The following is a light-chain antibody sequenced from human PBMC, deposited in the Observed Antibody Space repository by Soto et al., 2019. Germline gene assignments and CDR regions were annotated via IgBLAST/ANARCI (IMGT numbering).Light chain of an antibody. CDR3: TSYTNRGGLWV. Sequence: QSALTQPASVSGSPGQSITISCTGTSSDVGSYNLVSWYQQHPGKAPKLMIYEGSKRPSGISNRFSGSKSGNIASLTIFGLQAEDEADYYCTSYTNRGGLWVFGGGTKLTVL. V-gene: IGLV2-14*02. CDR2: EGS. J-gene: IGLJ3*02. CDR1: SSDVGSYNL.